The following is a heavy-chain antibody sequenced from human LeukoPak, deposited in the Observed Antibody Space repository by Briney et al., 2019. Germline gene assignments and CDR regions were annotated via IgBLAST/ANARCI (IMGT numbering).Heavy chain of an antibody. CDR2: IYHSGST. D-gene: IGHD3-22*01. CDR3: ARSYYSDNSAYYYLDAFDI. Sequence: SETLSLTCAVSGGSISSGGYSWSWIRQPPGKGLEWIGYIYHSGSTYYNPSLKSRVTISVDRSKNQFSLKLSSVTAADTAVYYCARSYYSDNSAYYYLDAFDIWGQGTMVTVSS. J-gene: IGHJ3*02. V-gene: IGHV4-30-2*01. CDR1: GGSISSGGYS.